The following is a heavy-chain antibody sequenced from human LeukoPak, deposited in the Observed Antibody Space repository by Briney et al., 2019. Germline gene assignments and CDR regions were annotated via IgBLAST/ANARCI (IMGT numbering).Heavy chain of an antibody. CDR2: LNPNSGGT. D-gene: IGHD3-22*01. CDR3: ARDYYDSSGYSRFDP. J-gene: IGHJ5*02. V-gene: IGHV1-2*02. Sequence: ASVKVSCKASGHTFTGYYMQWARHAPGQGLEWIRWLNPNSGGTNYAQKFQGRVTMTRDTSISTAYVELSRLRSDDTAVYYCARDYYDSSGYSRFDPWGQGTLVTVSS. CDR1: GHTFTGYY.